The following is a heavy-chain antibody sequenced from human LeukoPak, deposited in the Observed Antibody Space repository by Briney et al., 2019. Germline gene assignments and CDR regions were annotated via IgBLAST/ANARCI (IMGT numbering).Heavy chain of an antibody. Sequence: KSSETLSLTCAVYGGSFSGYYWSWIRQPPGKGLEWIGEINHSGSTNYNPSLKSRVTISVDTSRNQFSLKLSSVTAADTAVYYCARGFGAYYAFWCGYTYWGQGTLVTVSS. V-gene: IGHV4-34*01. CDR3: ARGFGAYYAFWCGYTY. D-gene: IGHD3-3*01. J-gene: IGHJ4*02. CDR1: GGSFSGYY. CDR2: INHSGST.